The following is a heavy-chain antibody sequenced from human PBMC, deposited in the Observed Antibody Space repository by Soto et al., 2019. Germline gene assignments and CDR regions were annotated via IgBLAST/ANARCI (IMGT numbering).Heavy chain of an antibody. Sequence: QVPLVESGGGVVQPGRSLRLSCAASGFTFSSYGMHWVRQAPGKGLEWVAVISYDGSNKYYADSVKGRFTISRDNSKNTLYLQMNSLRAEDTAVYYCAKDQAYCGGDCYPNYYGMDVWGQGTTVTVSS. J-gene: IGHJ6*02. D-gene: IGHD2-21*02. CDR1: GFTFSSYG. CDR2: ISYDGSNK. CDR3: AKDQAYCGGDCYPNYYGMDV. V-gene: IGHV3-30*18.